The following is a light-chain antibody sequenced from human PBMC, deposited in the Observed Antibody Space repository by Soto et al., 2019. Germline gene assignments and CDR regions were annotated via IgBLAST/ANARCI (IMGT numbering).Light chain of an antibody. V-gene: IGKV1-39*01. J-gene: IGKJ2*01. CDR3: QQGHSTPYT. CDR1: QNIRTY. CDR2: SAS. Sequence: DIHMTQSRCSLSASVRDSVTITCPASQNIRTYLNWYQQKPGRAPKLLIHSASALPSGVPSRFSGSGSGTEFTLTMSGLQTEDFATYYCQQGHSTPYTFGQGTKVDIK.